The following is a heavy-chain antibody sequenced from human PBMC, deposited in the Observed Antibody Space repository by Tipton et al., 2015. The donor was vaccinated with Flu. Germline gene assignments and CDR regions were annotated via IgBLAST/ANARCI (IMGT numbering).Heavy chain of an antibody. CDR1: GFTFDDYA. D-gene: IGHD1-26*01. V-gene: IGHV3-9*01. Sequence: SLRLSCAASGFTFDDYAMHWVRQAPGKGLEWVSGISWNSGSIGYADSVKGRFTIYRDNAKNSLYLQMNSLRAEDTALYYCAKDPSGSYRSQGGFDIWGQGTMVTVSS. J-gene: IGHJ3*02. CDR3: AKDPSGSYRSQGGFDI. CDR2: ISWNSGSI.